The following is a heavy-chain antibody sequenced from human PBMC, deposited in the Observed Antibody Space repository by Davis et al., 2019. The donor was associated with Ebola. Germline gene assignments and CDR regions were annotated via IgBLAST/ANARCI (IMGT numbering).Heavy chain of an antibody. CDR1: GFTFSYCA. J-gene: IGHJ6*03. Sequence: PGGSLRLSCAASGFTFSYCAMSWVRQAPGKGLEWVSAISGSGGSTYYADSVKGRFTISRDNSKNMLYLQMNSLRAEDTAVYYCAKDVAIFGVDIRGMENCYMDVWGKGTTVTVSS. V-gene: IGHV3-23*01. CDR2: ISGSGGST. CDR3: AKDVAIFGVDIRGMENCYMDV. D-gene: IGHD3-3*02.